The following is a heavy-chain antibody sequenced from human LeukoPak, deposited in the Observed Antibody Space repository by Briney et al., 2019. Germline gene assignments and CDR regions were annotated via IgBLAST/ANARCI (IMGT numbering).Heavy chain of an antibody. J-gene: IGHJ4*02. Sequence: SETLSLTCTASDGSISSYYWSWIRQPPGKGLEWIGYIYYSGSTNYNPSLKSRVTISVDTSKNQFSLKLSSVTAADTAVYYCASWGSGSSDYWGQGTLVTVSS. CDR2: IYYSGST. CDR3: ASWGSGSSDY. V-gene: IGHV4-59*01. CDR1: DGSISSYY. D-gene: IGHD3-10*01.